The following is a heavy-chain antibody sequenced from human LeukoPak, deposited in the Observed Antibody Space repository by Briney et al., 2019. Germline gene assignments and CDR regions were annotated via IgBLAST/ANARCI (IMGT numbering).Heavy chain of an antibody. V-gene: IGHV1-2*02. Sequence: ASVKVSCKASGYSFTGYYMHWVRQAPGQGLEWMGWINPNSGGTNYAQKFQGRDTMTRDTSISTAYMELSRLRSDDTAVYYCAIVRFRLLEGLDYWGQGTLVTVSS. J-gene: IGHJ4*02. CDR1: GYSFTGYY. CDR2: INPNSGGT. CDR3: AIVRFRLLEGLDY. D-gene: IGHD3-10*01.